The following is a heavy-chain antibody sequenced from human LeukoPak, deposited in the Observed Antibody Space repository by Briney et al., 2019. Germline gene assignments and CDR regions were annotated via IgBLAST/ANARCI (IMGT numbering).Heavy chain of an antibody. CDR3: ARDQGSLTRSWYTGY. V-gene: IGHV1-2*06. D-gene: IGHD6-13*01. J-gene: IGHJ4*02. Sequence: ASVRVSCKASGGTFSSYAISWVRQAPGQGLEWMGRINPYSGDTNFAQKFQGRVTMTRDTSITTAYMDLSSLTPDDTAVYFCARDQGSLTRSWYTGYWGQGTQVTVSS. CDR2: INPYSGDT. CDR1: GGTFSSYA.